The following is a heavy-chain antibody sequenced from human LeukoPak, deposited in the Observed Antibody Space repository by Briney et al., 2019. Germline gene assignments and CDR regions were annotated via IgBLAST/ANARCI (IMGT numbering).Heavy chain of an antibody. J-gene: IGHJ4*02. D-gene: IGHD3-22*01. CDR3: ARRDDSSGYHKIFDY. V-gene: IGHV4-39*01. CDR2: IYYGENT. CDR1: GGSISSGPYY. Sequence: SETLSLTYTVSGGSISSGPYYWGWIRQPPGKGLEWIGNIYYGENTYYNPSLKSRVTISIDTSKNQFYLKLSSLTAPDTAVYYCARRDDSSGYHKIFDYWGPGTLVTVSS.